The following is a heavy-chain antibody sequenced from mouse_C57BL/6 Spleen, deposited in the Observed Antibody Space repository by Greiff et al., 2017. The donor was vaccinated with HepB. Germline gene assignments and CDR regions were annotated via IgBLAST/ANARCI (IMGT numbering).Heavy chain of an antibody. CDR3: TRRYDYDYWYFDV. V-gene: IGHV1-15*01. D-gene: IGHD2-4*01. CDR2: IDPETGGT. Sequence: QVHVKQSGAELVRPGASVTLSCKASGYTFTDYEMHWVKQTPVHGLEWIGAIDPETGGTAYNQKFKGKAILTADKSSSTAYMELRSLTSEDSAVYYCTRRYDYDYWYFDVWGTGTTVTVSS. CDR1: GYTFTDYE. J-gene: IGHJ1*03.